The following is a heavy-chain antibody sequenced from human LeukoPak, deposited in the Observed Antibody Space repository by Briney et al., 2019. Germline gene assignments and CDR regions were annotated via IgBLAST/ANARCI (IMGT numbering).Heavy chain of an antibody. V-gene: IGHV4-4*07. CDR1: RGLISHYY. CDR2: IFSSGNT. CDR3: AILGAYDSSGYFYYSGMDV. J-gene: IGHJ6*02. Sequence: SGTPSPTCTVSRGLISHYYWKWMRQSAGEGPEWIGHIFSSGNTNYNPSLQSRVTMSVDTSKNQFSLKMTSVTAADTAVYFCAILGAYDSSGYFYYSGMDVWGQGTTVTVPS. D-gene: IGHD3-22*01.